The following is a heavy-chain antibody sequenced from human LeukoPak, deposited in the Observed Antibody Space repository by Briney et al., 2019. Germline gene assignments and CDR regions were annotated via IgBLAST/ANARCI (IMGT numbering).Heavy chain of an antibody. CDR2: IIPILGIA. V-gene: IGHV1-69*04. CDR1: GGTFSSYA. J-gene: IGHJ6*03. Sequence: GASVKVSCKASGGTFSSYAISWVRQAPGQGLEWMGRIIPILGIANYTQKFQGRVTITADKSTSTAYMELSSLRSEDTAVYYCARDSVLWFGELPPYYYYYYMDVWGKGTTVTVSS. CDR3: ARDSVLWFGELPPYYYYYYMDV. D-gene: IGHD3-10*01.